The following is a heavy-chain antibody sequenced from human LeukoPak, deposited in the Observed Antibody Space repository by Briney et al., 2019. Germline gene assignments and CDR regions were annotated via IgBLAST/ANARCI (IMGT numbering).Heavy chain of an antibody. J-gene: IGHJ3*02. CDR1: GGSISSSY. V-gene: IGHV4-59*12. CDR3: ARVNLVVVTNTLGAFDI. D-gene: IGHD3-22*01. CDR2: IYYTGDT. Sequence: SETLSLTCTVSGGSISSSYWSWVRQPPGKGLEWIGYIYYTGDTNYNPSLKSRVTISVDTSKKQFSLKLSSVTAADTAVYYCARVNLVVVTNTLGAFDIWGQGTMVTVSS.